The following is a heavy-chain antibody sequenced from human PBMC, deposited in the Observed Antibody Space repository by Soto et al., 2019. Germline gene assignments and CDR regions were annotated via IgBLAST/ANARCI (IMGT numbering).Heavy chain of an antibody. D-gene: IGHD4-17*01. CDR1: GYTFTSYY. CDR3: ARELMTTVTSYYYYYGMDV. J-gene: IGHJ6*02. V-gene: IGHV1-46*01. Sequence: ASVKVSCKASGYTFTSYYMHWVRQAPGRGLEWMGIINPSGGSTSYAQKFQGRVTMTRDTSTSTVYMELSSLRSEDTAAYYCARELMTTVTSYYYYYGMDVWGQGTTLTVSS. CDR2: INPSGGST.